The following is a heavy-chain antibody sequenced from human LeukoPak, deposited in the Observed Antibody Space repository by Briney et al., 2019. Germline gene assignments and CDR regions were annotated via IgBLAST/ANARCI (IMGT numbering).Heavy chain of an antibody. CDR3: ARATNSGPWGYFDL. D-gene: IGHD5-12*01. J-gene: IGHJ2*01. Sequence: PGGSLRLSCAASGFTFNSYWMHWVRQAPGKGLVWVSAIGIAGDTYYPGSVKGRFTISRENAKNSLYLQMNSLRAGDTAVYYCARATNSGPWGYFDLWGRGTLVTVSS. CDR1: GFTFNSYW. V-gene: IGHV3-13*01. CDR2: IGIAGDT.